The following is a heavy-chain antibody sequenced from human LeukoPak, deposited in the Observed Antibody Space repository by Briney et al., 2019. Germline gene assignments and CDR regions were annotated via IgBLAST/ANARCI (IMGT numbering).Heavy chain of an antibody. J-gene: IGHJ6*02. Sequence: SETLSLTCTVSGYSISSGYYWGWIRQPPGKGLEWIGSFYHSGSTYYNPSLKSRVTISVDTSKNQFSLKLSSVTAADTAVYYCAIDLIAAAGFGGYYYYGMDVWGQGTTVTVSS. CDR2: FYHSGST. CDR3: AIDLIAAAGFGGYYYYGMDV. D-gene: IGHD6-13*01. CDR1: GYSISSGYY. V-gene: IGHV4-38-2*02.